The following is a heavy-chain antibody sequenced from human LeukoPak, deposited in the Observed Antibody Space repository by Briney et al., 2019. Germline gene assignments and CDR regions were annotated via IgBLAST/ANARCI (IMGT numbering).Heavy chain of an antibody. J-gene: IGHJ4*02. D-gene: IGHD1-26*01. CDR2: INPNSGGT. V-gene: IGHV1-2*02. CDR1: GYTFTGYY. Sequence: GSVKVSCKASGYTFTGYYMHWVRQAPGQGLEWMGWINPNSGGTNYAQKFQGRVTMTEDTSTDTAYMELSSLRSEDTAVYYCATGLGGATNGFDYWGQGTLVTVSS. CDR3: ATGLGGATNGFDY.